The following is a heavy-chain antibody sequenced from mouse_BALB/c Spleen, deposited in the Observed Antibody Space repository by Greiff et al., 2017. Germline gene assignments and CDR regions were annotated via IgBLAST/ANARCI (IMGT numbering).Heavy chain of an antibody. CDR3: VGTDYYGSSFYAMDY. CDR2: IYPGGGYT. J-gene: IGHJ4*01. D-gene: IGHD1-1*01. CDR1: GYTFTNYW. V-gene: IGHV1-63*02. Sequence: QVQLKQSGAELVRPGTSVKISCKASGYTFTNYWLGWVKQRPGHGLEWIGDIYPGGGYTNYNEKFKGKATLTADTSSSTAYMQLSSLTSEDSAVYFCVGTDYYGSSFYAMDYWGQGTSVTVSS.